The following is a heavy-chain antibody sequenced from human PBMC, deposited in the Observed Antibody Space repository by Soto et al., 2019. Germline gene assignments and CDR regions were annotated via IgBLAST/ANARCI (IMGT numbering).Heavy chain of an antibody. CDR3: AKDEYWESHFYYFMDL. CDR2: ISHDGNVN. V-gene: IGHV3-30*18. CDR1: GFTFSSYA. D-gene: IGHD2-8*02. J-gene: IGHJ6*03. Sequence: QVQLVESGGGVVQTGRSLRLSCEASGFTFSSYAMHWVRQAPGKGLEWVAVISHDGNVNYYSESVKGRFTMSRDNSKDTLYLQMDSLRTEDTAVYFCAKDEYWESHFYYFMDLWGKGTPVTVSS.